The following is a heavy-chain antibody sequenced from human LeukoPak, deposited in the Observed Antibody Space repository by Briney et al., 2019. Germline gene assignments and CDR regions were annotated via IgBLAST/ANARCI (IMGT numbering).Heavy chain of an antibody. CDR3: ARGPSGYYAD. Sequence: PSETLSLTCTVSGGSISSYYWSWIRQPPGKGLEWIGYIYYSGSTNYNPSLKSRVTISVDTSKNQFSLKLSSVTAADTAVYYCARGPSGYYADWGQGTLVTVSS. CDR1: GGSISSYY. CDR2: IYYSGST. D-gene: IGHD3-22*01. V-gene: IGHV4-59*12. J-gene: IGHJ4*02.